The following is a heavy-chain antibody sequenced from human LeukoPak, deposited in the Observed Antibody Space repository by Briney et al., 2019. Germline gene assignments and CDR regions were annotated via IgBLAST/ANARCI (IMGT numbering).Heavy chain of an antibody. V-gene: IGHV1-69*04. CDR1: GYTFTSYG. D-gene: IGHD4-17*01. CDR3: ARDDGDYVADY. CDR2: IIPILGIA. Sequence: SVKVSCKASGYTFTSYGISWVRQAPGQGLEWMGRIIPILGIANYAQKFQGRVTITADKSTSTAYMELSSLRSEDTAVYYCARDDGDYVADYWGQGTLVTVSS. J-gene: IGHJ4*02.